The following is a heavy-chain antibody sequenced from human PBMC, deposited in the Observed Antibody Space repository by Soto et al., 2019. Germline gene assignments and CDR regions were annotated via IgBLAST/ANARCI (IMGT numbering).Heavy chain of an antibody. Sequence: HPGGSLRLSCAASGFTFSSYAMSWVRQAPGKGLEWVSAISGSGGSTYYADSVKGRFTISRDNSKNTLYLQMNSLRAEDTAVYYCAKSSMVRGVTNAYYYYYGMDVWGQGTTVTVSS. CDR1: GFTFSSYA. CDR3: AKSSMVRGVTNAYYYYYGMDV. J-gene: IGHJ6*02. D-gene: IGHD3-10*01. V-gene: IGHV3-23*01. CDR2: ISGSGGST.